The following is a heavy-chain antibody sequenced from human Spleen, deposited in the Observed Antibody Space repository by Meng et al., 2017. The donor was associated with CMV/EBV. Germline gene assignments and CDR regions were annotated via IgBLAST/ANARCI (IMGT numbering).Heavy chain of an antibody. CDR2: INPDSGGT. CDR3: ARDLRCGSTSCPHWYFDL. V-gene: IGHV1-2*02. Sequence: TFTGYSVHWVRQAPGQGLEWMGWINPDSGGTNFAQRFQGRVTMTRDTSIRTAYMELSRLRFDDTAVYYCARDLRCGSTSCPHWYFDLWGRGTLVTVSS. D-gene: IGHD2-2*01. J-gene: IGHJ2*01. CDR1: TFTGYS.